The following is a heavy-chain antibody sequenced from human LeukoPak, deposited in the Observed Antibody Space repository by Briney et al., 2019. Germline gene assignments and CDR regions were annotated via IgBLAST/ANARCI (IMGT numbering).Heavy chain of an antibody. CDR3: ARGSSGWYQSDY. Sequence: SETLSLTCAASGGSISSYYWSWIRQPPGKGLEWIGYIYYSGSTNYNPSLKSRVTISVDTSKNQFSLKLSSVTAADTAVYYCARGSSGWYQSDYWGQGTLVTVSS. CDR2: IYYSGST. CDR1: GGSISSYY. J-gene: IGHJ4*02. D-gene: IGHD6-19*01. V-gene: IGHV4-59*01.